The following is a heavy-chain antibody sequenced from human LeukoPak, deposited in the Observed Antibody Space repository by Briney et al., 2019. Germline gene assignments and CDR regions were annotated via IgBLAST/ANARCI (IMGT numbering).Heavy chain of an antibody. CDR3: ARGGIVVVVAATGWFDP. D-gene: IGHD2-15*01. Sequence: PSETLSLTCTVSGGSVSSGSYYWSWIRQPPGKGLEWIGYIYYSGSTNYNPSLKSRVTISVDTSKNQFSLKLSSVTAADTAVYYCARGGIVVVVAATGWFDPWGQGTLVTVSS. CDR1: GGSVSSGSYY. V-gene: IGHV4-61*01. CDR2: IYYSGST. J-gene: IGHJ5*02.